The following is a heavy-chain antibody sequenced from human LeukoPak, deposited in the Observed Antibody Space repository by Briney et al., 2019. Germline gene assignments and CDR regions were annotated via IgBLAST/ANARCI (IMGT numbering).Heavy chain of an antibody. V-gene: IGHV3-48*03. CDR3: ARRRLSGGGGDDNYYFDY. CDR2: ISSSGSTI. Sequence: PGGSLRLSCAASGFTFSSYEMNWVRQAPGKGLEWVSYISSSGSTIYYADSVKGRFTISRDNAKNSLYLQMNSLRAEDTAVYYCARRRLSGGGGDDNYYFDYWGQGTLVTVSS. CDR1: GFTFSSYE. D-gene: IGHD2-21*02. J-gene: IGHJ4*02.